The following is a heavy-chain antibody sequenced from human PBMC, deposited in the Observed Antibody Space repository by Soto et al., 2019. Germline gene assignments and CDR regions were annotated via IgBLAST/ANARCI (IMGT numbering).Heavy chain of an antibody. CDR2: INPNSGGT. Sequence: GASVKVSCKASGYTFTGYYMHWVRQAPGQGLEWMGWINPNSGGTNYAQKFQGWVTMTRDTSISTAYMELSRLRSVDTAVYYCARDYDSSGYYYDWGQGTLVTVSS. J-gene: IGHJ4*02. D-gene: IGHD3-22*01. V-gene: IGHV1-2*04. CDR3: ARDYDSSGYYYD. CDR1: GYTFTGYY.